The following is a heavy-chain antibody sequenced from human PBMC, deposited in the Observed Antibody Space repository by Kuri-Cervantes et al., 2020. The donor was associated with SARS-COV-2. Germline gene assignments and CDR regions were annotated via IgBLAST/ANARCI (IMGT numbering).Heavy chain of an antibody. CDR3: ARGGDDILTGYPAYFDY. D-gene: IGHD3-9*01. Sequence: ESLKISCAVYGRSFSGYYWSWIRQPPGKGLEWIGEINHSGSTNYNPSLKSRVTISVDTSKNQFSLKLSSVTAADTAVYYCARGGDDILTGYPAYFDYWGQGTLVTVSS. J-gene: IGHJ4*02. V-gene: IGHV4-34*01. CDR1: GRSFSGYY. CDR2: INHSGST.